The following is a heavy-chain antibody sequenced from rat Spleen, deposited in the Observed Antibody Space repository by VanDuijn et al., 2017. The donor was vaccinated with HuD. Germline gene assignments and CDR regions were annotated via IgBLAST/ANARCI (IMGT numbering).Heavy chain of an antibody. D-gene: IGHD5-1*01. CDR3: ARHGVGAWYFDN. CDR1: GFTFSDYN. Sequence: EVQLVESGGGLVQPGRSLKLSCAASGFTFSDYNMAWVRQAPKKGLEWVATITYDGSSTYYRDSVKGRFTISRHNAKTTQYLQMDSLRSEDTATYYCARHGVGAWYFDNWGQGVMVTVSS. J-gene: IGHJ2*01. CDR2: ITYDGSST. V-gene: IGHV5-7*01.